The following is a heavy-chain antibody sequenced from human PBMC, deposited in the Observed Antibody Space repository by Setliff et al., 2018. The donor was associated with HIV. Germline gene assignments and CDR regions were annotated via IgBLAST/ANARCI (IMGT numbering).Heavy chain of an antibody. CDR3: ARSYDILTGYYNVGNWFDP. J-gene: IGHJ5*02. V-gene: IGHV3-21*01. CDR1: GFTFSSYS. D-gene: IGHD3-9*01. CDR2: ISSSSSYI. Sequence: GGSLRLSCAASGFTFSSYSMNWVRQAPGKGLEWVSSISSSSSYIYYADSVKGRFTISRDNAKNSLYLQMNSLRAEDTAVYYCARSYDILTGYYNVGNWFDPWGQGTLVTVSS.